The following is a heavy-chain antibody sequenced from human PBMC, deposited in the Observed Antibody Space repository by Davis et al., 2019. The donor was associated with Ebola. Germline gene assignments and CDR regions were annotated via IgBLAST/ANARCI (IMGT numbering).Heavy chain of an antibody. V-gene: IGHV1-18*01. CDR2: ISVYNGNT. CDR3: AREKFGRITGIHGALDY. D-gene: IGHD1-20*01. CDR1: GYTFTNYD. Sequence: AASVKVSCKTSGYTFTNYDIAWVRQAPGQGLEWMGWISVYNGNTNYAQKFQDRITMTAYTSTSTAYMELRSLRSDDTAVYFCAREKFGRITGIHGALDYWGQGTLVSVSS. J-gene: IGHJ4*02.